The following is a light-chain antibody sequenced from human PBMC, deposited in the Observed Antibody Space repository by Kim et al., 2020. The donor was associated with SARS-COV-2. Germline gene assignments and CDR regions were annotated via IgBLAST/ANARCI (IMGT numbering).Light chain of an antibody. V-gene: IGKV3-20*01. J-gene: IGKJ2*01. CDR3: QHYNGSPYT. Sequence: EIVLTQSPGTLSLSPEERATLSCRASQSIRRSYLAWYQQKPGQTPRLLIYGASNRATDIPDRFSGSGSGTDFILTINRLEPEDFAVYYCQHYNGSPYTFGQGTKLEI. CDR1: QSIRRSY. CDR2: GAS.